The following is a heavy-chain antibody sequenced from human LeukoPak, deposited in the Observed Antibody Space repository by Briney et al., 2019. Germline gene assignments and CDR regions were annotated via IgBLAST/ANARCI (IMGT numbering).Heavy chain of an antibody. CDR3: ARDPVVGAKGGPSDY. V-gene: IGHV3-30*02. Sequence: GGSLRLSCAASGFNFRSYGMHWVRQAPGKGLEWVAFIRYDGSGKYYADSVKGRFTISRDNSKNTLYLQMNSLRAEDTAVYYCARDPVVGAKGGPSDYWGQGTLVTVSS. CDR2: IRYDGSGK. CDR1: GFNFRSYG. J-gene: IGHJ4*02. D-gene: IGHD1-26*01.